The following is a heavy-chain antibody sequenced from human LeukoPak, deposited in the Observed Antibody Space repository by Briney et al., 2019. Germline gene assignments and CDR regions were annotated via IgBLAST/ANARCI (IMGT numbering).Heavy chain of an antibody. CDR3: ARDQQYSSGCPDY. Sequence: GGSLRLSCAASGFTFSSYSMNWVRQAPGKGLEWVSSISSSSSYIYYADSVKGRFIISRDNAKNSLYLQMNSLRAEDTAVYYCARDQQYSSGCPDYWGQGTLVTVSS. V-gene: IGHV3-21*01. CDR1: GFTFSSYS. J-gene: IGHJ4*02. D-gene: IGHD6-19*01. CDR2: ISSSSSYI.